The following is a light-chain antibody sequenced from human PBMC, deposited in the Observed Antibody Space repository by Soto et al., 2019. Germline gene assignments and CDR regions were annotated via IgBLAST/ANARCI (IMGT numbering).Light chain of an antibody. CDR1: QNVNSN. CDR3: QQYNKWPQT. J-gene: IGKJ1*01. Sequence: EIVMTQSPASLSVSPGERATLSCRASQNVNSNLAWYQQKPGQAPRFLIYGASTRATGIPARFSGSGSGTEFTLTISSLQSEDFAVYYCQQYNKWPQTFGQGTKVDIK. V-gene: IGKV3-15*01. CDR2: GAS.